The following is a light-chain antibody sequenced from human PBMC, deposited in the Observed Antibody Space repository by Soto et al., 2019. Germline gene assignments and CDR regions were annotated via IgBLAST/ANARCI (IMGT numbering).Light chain of an antibody. CDR2: GAS. J-gene: IGKJ4*01. V-gene: IGKV3-15*01. CDR1: QDIRSS. CDR3: QQLESYPST. Sequence: EIVMTQSPATLSVSPGERVTLSCRASQDIRSSLAWYQQKPGQAPRLLIYGASIRATGVPATFSGSGSGTEFTLTISSLQPEDFATYYRQQLESYPSTFGGGTKVDIK.